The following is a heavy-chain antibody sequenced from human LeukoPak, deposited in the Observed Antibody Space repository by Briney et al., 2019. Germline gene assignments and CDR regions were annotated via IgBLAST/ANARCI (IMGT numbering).Heavy chain of an antibody. J-gene: IGHJ6*02. CDR1: GYTCTIYY. CDR2: INPSGGST. Sequence: ASVKVSCKASGYTCTIYYMHWVRQAPGQGLEWMGIINPSGGSTSYAQKFQGRVTMTRDTSTSTVYMELSSLRSEDTAVYYCARAPREQLGPYYHYGMDVWGQGTTVTVSS. CDR3: ARAPREQLGPYYHYGMDV. V-gene: IGHV1-46*01. D-gene: IGHD6-13*01.